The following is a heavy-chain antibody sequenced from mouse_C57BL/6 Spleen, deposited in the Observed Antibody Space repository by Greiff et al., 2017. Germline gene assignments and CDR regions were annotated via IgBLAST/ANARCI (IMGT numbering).Heavy chain of an antibody. CDR1: GFSLSTSGMG. Sequence: QVTLKESGPGILQSSQTLSLTCSFSGFSLSTSGMGVSWIRQPSGKGLEWLAHIYWDDDKRSNPSLKSRLTISKATSRNQVFLKVTSVDTTDTATYYCARRAEADFDYWGQGTTLTVSS. V-gene: IGHV8-12*01. J-gene: IGHJ2*01. CDR3: ARRAEADFDY. CDR2: IYWDDDK.